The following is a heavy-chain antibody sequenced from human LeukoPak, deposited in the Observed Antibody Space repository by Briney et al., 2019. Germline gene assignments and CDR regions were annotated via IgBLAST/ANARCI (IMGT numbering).Heavy chain of an antibody. J-gene: IGHJ4*02. Sequence: PSETLSLTCTVSGGSISSYYWSWIRQPPGKGLEWIGYIYYSGSTNYNPSLKSRVTISVDTSKNQFSLKLSSVTAADTAVYYCARSDYWSDYYFDYWGQGTLVTVSS. D-gene: IGHD2-8*02. CDR2: IYYSGST. V-gene: IGHV4-59*01. CDR1: GGSISSYY. CDR3: ARSDYWSDYYFDY.